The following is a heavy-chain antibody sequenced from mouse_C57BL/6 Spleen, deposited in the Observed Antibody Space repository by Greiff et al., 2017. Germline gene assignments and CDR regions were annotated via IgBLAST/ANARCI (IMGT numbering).Heavy chain of an antibody. Sequence: EVKVVESGAGLVKPGGSLKLSCAASGFTFSSYAMSWVRQTPEKRLEWVAYISSGGDYSYYADTVKGRFTISRDNARNTLYLQMSSLKSEDPAMYYCTREGDYSNSHWYFDVWGTGTTVTVSS. CDR3: TREGDYSNSHWYFDV. CDR2: ISSGGDYS. CDR1: GFTFSSYA. J-gene: IGHJ1*03. D-gene: IGHD2-5*01. V-gene: IGHV5-9-1*02.